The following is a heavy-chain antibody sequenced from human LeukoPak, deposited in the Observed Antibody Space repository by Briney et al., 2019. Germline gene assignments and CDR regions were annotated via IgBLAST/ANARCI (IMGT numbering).Heavy chain of an antibody. V-gene: IGHV4-59*01. Sequence: SETLSLTCTVSGGSISSYYWSWLRQPPGKGLEWIGYIYYSGSTNYNPSLKSRVTISVDTSKNQFSLKLSSVTAADTAVYYCARGGTYYYDSSGYYPYYYYYMDVWGKGTTVTISS. D-gene: IGHD3-22*01. J-gene: IGHJ6*03. CDR1: GGSISSYY. CDR3: ARGGTYYYDSSGYYPYYYYYMDV. CDR2: IYYSGST.